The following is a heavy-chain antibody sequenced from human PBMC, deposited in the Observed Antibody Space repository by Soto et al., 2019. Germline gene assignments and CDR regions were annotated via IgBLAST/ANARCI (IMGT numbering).Heavy chain of an antibody. CDR3: ARQAWDYYDSSGYYFDY. J-gene: IGHJ4*02. D-gene: IGHD3-22*01. CDR2: ISSSGSTI. V-gene: IGHV3-48*03. CDR1: GFTFSSYE. Sequence: PGGSLRLSCAASGFTFSSYEMNWVRQAPGKGLEWVSYISSSGSTIYYADSVKGRFTISRDNAKNSLYLQMNSLRAEDTAVYYCARQAWDYYDSSGYYFDYWGQGTLVTVSS.